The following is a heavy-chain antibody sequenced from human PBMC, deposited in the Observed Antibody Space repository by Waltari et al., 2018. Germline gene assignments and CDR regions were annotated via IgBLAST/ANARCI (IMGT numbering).Heavy chain of an antibody. CDR1: GFTVSSNY. J-gene: IGHJ4*02. V-gene: IGHV3-23*04. CDR3: AKASLEMATTIDY. CDR2: ISGSGGST. Sequence: EVQLVESGGGLIQPGGSLRLSCAASGFTVSSNYMSWVRQAPGKGLEWVSAISGSGGSTYYADSVKGRFTISRDNSKNTLYLQMNSLRAEDTAVYYCAKASLEMATTIDYWGQGTLVTVSS. D-gene: IGHD5-12*01.